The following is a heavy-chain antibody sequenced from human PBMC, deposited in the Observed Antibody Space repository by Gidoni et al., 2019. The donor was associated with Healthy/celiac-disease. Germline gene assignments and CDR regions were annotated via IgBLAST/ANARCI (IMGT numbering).Heavy chain of an antibody. CDR3: AITTQKY. J-gene: IGHJ4*02. V-gene: IGHV1-18*01. CDR2: ISPYSGNT. CDR1: GYTFITYG. D-gene: IGHD4-4*01. Sequence: QVHLVQSGADVKKPRASVKVSCKASGYTFITYGISWVRQAPGQGLEWMGWISPYSGNTNYAQKLQGRVTMTTDTSTSTAYMEVRSLRSDDTAVYYCAITTQKYWGQGTLVTVSS.